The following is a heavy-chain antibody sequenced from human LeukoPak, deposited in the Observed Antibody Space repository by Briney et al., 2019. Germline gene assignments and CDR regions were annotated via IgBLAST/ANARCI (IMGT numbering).Heavy chain of an antibody. Sequence: SETLSLTCTVSGGSISSYYWSWIRQPPGKGLEWIGYIYYSGSTNYNPSLKSRVTMSVDTSKNQFSLKLSSVTAADTAVYYCASLGFHDYGDYVLDYWGQGTLVTVSS. CDR2: IYYSGST. J-gene: IGHJ4*02. CDR3: ASLGFHDYGDYVLDY. D-gene: IGHD4-17*01. V-gene: IGHV4-59*08. CDR1: GGSISSYY.